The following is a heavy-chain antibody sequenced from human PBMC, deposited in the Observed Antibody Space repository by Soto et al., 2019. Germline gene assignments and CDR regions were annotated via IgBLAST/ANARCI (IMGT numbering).Heavy chain of an antibody. CDR1: GGSISSYY. Sequence: PSETLSLTCTVSGGSISSYYWSWIRQPPGKGLEWIGYIYYSGSTNYNPSLKSRVTISVDTSKNQFSLKLSSVTAADTAVYYCARGGQSEVDYWGQGTLVTVSS. CDR3: ARGGQSEVDY. CDR2: IYYSGST. D-gene: IGHD3-16*01. J-gene: IGHJ4*02. V-gene: IGHV4-59*01.